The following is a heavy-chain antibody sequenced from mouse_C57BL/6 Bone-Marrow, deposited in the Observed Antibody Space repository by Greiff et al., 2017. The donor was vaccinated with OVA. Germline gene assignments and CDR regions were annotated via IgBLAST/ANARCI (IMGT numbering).Heavy chain of an antibody. Sequence: VQLQQSGAELVRPGTSVKVSCKASGYAFTNYLLEWVKQRPGQGLEWIGVISPGSGGTNYNEQFKGKATLTADKSSSTAYMQLSSLTSEDSAVYFCARRSPLLRYAMDYWGQGTSVTVSA. CDR1: GYAFTNYL. CDR2: ISPGSGGT. J-gene: IGHJ4*01. D-gene: IGHD1-2*01. CDR3: ARRSPLLRYAMDY. V-gene: IGHV1-54*01.